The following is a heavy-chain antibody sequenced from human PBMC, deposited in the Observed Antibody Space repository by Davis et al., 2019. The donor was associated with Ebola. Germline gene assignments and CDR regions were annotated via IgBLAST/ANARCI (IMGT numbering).Heavy chain of an antibody. CDR1: GGSISSGGYY. Sequence: MPSETLSLTCTVSGGSISSGGYYWSWIRQPPGKGLEWIGYIYYSGSTNYNPSLKSRVTISVDTSKNQLSLKLSSVTAADTAVYYCARDYYGSGSYYNYFDFWGQGTLVTVSS. V-gene: IGHV4-61*08. CDR2: IYYSGST. CDR3: ARDYYGSGSYYNYFDF. D-gene: IGHD3-10*01. J-gene: IGHJ4*02.